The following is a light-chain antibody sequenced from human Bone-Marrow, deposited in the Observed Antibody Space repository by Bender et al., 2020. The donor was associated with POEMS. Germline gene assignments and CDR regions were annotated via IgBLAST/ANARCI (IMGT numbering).Light chain of an antibody. CDR3: SSYAGRYTWV. CDR2: EVS. V-gene: IGLV2-23*02. Sequence: QSALTQPASVSGSPGQSITISCTGTSSDVGSYNLVSWYQQHPGKAPKLMIYEVSKRPSGVSNRFSGSKSDNTASLTISGLHVEDEADYYCSSYAGRYTWVFGGGTKLTVL. CDR1: SSDVGSYNL. J-gene: IGLJ3*02.